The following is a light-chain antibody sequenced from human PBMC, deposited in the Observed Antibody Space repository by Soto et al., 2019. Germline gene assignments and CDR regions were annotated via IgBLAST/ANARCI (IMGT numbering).Light chain of an antibody. Sequence: EIVMTQSPATLSVSPGESATLSCRASQSISSELAWYQQKPGQPPRLLIYGASTRAPGVPARVTGSGSGSDFTLTISGLQSEDFAVYYCQQGHNWPLTFGQGTRLEI. V-gene: IGKV3-15*01. CDR1: QSISSE. CDR2: GAS. CDR3: QQGHNWPLT. J-gene: IGKJ2*01.